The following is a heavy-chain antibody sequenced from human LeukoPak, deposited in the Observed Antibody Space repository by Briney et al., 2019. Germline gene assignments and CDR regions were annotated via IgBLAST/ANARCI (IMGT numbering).Heavy chain of an antibody. D-gene: IGHD3-10*01. CDR2: MRSSSTTT. J-gene: IGHJ4*02. CDR1: GFTFSSYS. CDR3: ARDLASAPFTLDY. V-gene: IGHV3-48*01. Sequence: GESLTLSCAAAGFTFSSYSMNWVRQPPGEGLGWVSYMRSSSTTTYYADSVKGRFTLSRDNSKNSLYLQMNSLRAEDTAVYYCARDLASAPFTLDYWGQGTRVTVPS.